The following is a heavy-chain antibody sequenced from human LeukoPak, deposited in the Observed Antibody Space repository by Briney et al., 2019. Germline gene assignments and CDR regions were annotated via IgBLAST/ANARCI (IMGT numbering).Heavy chain of an antibody. CDR2: ITGSSGYI. J-gene: IGHJ4*02. CDR3: ARDPQLYSGNDWG. V-gene: IGHV3-21*01. CDR1: GVSFSGYS. Sequence: GGSLRLSCVASGVSFSGYSTCWVCHGPGRGLERVSSITGSSGYIHYADSVKGRFTISRDNAKNSLYLQMNSLRAEDTAVYYCARDPQLYSGNDWGWGQGTLVIVSS. D-gene: IGHD5-12*01.